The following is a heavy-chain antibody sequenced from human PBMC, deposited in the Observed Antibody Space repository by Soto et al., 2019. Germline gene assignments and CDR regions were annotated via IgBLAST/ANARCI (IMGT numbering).Heavy chain of an antibody. CDR1: GYIFSNFG. D-gene: IGHD2-2*01. J-gene: IGHJ6*02. CDR3: AKDASSWFYYYYGMDV. CDR2: ISGYNDNT. V-gene: IGHV1-18*01. Sequence: QIQLVQSGPEVRKPGASVKVSCKASGYIFSNFGISWVRQAPGQGLERMGWISGYNDNTNYAQKFQDRVRMTTEISTSTAYMELTTLRSEDTAVYYCAKDASSWFYYYYGMDVWGQGTTVTVS.